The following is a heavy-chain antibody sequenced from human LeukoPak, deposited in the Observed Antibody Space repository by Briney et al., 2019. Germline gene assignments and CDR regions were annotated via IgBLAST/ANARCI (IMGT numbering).Heavy chain of an antibody. CDR1: GYTFTSYG. CDR3: ARVFNRQQPLDY. D-gene: IGHD6-13*01. J-gene: IGHJ4*02. CDR2: ISAYNGNT. Sequence: ASVKVSCKASGYTFTSYGISWVRQAPGRGLEWMGWISAYNGNTNYAQKLRGRVTMTTDTSTSTAYMELRSLRSDDTAVYYCARVFNRQQPLDYWGQGTLVTVSS. V-gene: IGHV1-18*01.